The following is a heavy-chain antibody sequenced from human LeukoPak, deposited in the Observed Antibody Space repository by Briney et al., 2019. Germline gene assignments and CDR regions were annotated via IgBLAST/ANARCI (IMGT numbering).Heavy chain of an antibody. D-gene: IGHD3-9*01. CDR1: GGSISSGGYY. CDR3: ATRYFDWLLRRTEVDY. J-gene: IGHJ4*02. Sequence: PSETLSLTCTVSGGSISSGGYYWSWIRQHPGKGLEWIGYIYYSGSTNYNPSLKSRVTISVDTSKNQFSLKLSSVTAADTAVYYCATRYFDWLLRRTEVDYWGQGTLVTVSS. CDR2: IYYSGST. V-gene: IGHV4-31*03.